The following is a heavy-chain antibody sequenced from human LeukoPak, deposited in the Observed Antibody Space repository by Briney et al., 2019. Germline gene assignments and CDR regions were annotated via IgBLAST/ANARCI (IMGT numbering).Heavy chain of an antibody. CDR2: IYHSGST. D-gene: IGHD3-10*01. CDR3: ARDPSGGSMPEDDY. J-gene: IGHJ4*02. V-gene: IGHV4-4*02. Sequence: SETLSLTCAVSGGSISSSNWWSWVRQPPGKGLEWIGEIYHSGSTNYNPSLKSRVTISVDKSKNQFSLKLSSVTAADTAVYYCARDPSGGSMPEDDYWGQGTLVTVSS. CDR1: GGSISSSNW.